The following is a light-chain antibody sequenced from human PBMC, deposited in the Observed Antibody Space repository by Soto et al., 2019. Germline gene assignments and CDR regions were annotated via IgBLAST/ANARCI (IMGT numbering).Light chain of an antibody. V-gene: IGKV3D-20*02. J-gene: IGKJ5*01. CDR1: QSVSNNY. CDR2: GAS. Sequence: ESVWMQSRCTLSLSPGERATLSCRASQSVSNNYLAWYQQKPGQAPRLLIYGASNRATGIPDRFSGSGSGTDFTLTISSLEPEDFAVYYCHQRQYWPPITFGQGTRLEIK. CDR3: HQRQYWPPIT.